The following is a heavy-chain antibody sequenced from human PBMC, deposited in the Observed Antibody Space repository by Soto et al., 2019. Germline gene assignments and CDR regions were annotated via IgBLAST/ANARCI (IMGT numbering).Heavy chain of an antibody. V-gene: IGHV3-33*01. Sequence: QVQLVESGGGVVQPGRSLRLSCAASGFTFSSYGMHWVRQAPGKGLEWVAVIWYDGSNKYYADSVKGRFTISRDNSKNTLYLQMNSLRAEDTAVYYCARGHSGSYPYDIWGQGTMVTLSS. CDR2: IWYDGSNK. CDR3: ARGHSGSYPYDI. D-gene: IGHD1-26*01. CDR1: GFTFSSYG. J-gene: IGHJ3*02.